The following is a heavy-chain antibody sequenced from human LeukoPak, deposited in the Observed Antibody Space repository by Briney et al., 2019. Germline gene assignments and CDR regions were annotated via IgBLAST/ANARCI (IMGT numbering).Heavy chain of an antibody. V-gene: IGHV3-30*02. CDR3: VKDFAFDSDGYYVY. J-gene: IGHJ4*02. D-gene: IGHD3-22*01. CDR1: GFSFSNYG. CDR2: IRYDGSNK. Sequence: GGSLRLPCAASGFSFSNYGMHWVRQAPGKGLEWVAFIRYDGSNKYYADSVKGRFTISRDNSNNTPYLQINSLRPEDTAVYYCVKDFAFDSDGYYVYWGQGTLVTVSS.